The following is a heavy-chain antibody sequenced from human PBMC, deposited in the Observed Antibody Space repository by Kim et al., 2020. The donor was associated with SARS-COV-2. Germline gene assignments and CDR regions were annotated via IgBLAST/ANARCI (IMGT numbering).Heavy chain of an antibody. D-gene: IGHD3-3*01. CDR1: GGSISSFY. CDR3: ARDNYDFWSGYYTFGMDV. V-gene: IGHV4-59*13. Sequence: SETLSLTCTVSGGSISSFYWSWIRQPPGKGLEWIGYIYYSGSTNYNPSLKSRVTISVDTSKNQFSLKLSSVTAADTAVYYCARDNYDFWSGYYTFGMDVWGQGTTVTVSS. J-gene: IGHJ6*02. CDR2: IYYSGST.